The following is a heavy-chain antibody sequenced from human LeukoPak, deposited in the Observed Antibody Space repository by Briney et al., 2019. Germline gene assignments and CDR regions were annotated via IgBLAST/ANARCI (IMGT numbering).Heavy chain of an antibody. D-gene: IGHD6-19*01. V-gene: IGHV4-34*01. J-gene: IGHJ4*02. Sequence: SETLSLTCAVYGGSFSGYYWSWIRQPPGKGLEWIGEINHSGSTNYNPSLKSRVTISVDASKNQFSLKLSSVTAADTAVYYCARSYSSGWLPGGYYFDYWGQGTLVTVSS. CDR2: INHSGST. CDR1: GGSFSGYY. CDR3: ARSYSSGWLPGGYYFDY.